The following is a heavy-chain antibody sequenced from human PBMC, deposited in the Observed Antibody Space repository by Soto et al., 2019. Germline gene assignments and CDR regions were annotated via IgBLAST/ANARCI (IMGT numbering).Heavy chain of an antibody. CDR1: GFTFSNYG. J-gene: IGHJ1*01. Sequence: EVQLVESGGGLVKPGGSLRLSCAASGFTFSNYGMNWVRQAPGKGLEWVSFITSSSYIFYADSVKGRFTISRDTAKNAMYLQMNSLRAEDTAVYYCARDLGAVTTLGFQNWGQGTLVTVSS. D-gene: IGHD4-17*01. V-gene: IGHV3-21*01. CDR2: ITSSSYI. CDR3: ARDLGAVTTLGFQN.